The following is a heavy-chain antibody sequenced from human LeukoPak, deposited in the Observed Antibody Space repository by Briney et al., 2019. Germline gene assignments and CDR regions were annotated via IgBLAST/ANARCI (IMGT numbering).Heavy chain of an antibody. Sequence: ASVKVSCKASGYTFTSYGISWVRQAPGQGLEWMGWISAYNGNTNYAQKLQGRVTMTTDTSTSTAYMELRSLRSDDTAVYYCAREDYGSGSYYNSNPDYYYHGMDVWGQGTTVTVSS. CDR3: AREDYGSGSYYNSNPDYYYHGMDV. CDR2: ISAYNGNT. V-gene: IGHV1-18*01. D-gene: IGHD3-10*01. J-gene: IGHJ6*02. CDR1: GYTFTSYG.